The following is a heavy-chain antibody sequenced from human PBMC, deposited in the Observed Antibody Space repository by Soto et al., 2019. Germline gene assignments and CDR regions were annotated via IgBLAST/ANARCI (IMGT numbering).Heavy chain of an antibody. CDR3: ARGVGGYCSSTSCYGGWAGYYYYYGMDV. D-gene: IGHD2-2*03. CDR2: IVVGSGNT. J-gene: IGHJ6*04. Sequence: ASVKVSCKASGFTFTSSAVQWVRQARGQRLEWIGWIVVGSGNTNYAQKFQERVTITRDMSTSTAYMELSRLRSDDTAVYYCARGVGGYCSSTSCYGGWAGYYYYYGMDVWGKGTTVTVSS. CDR1: GFTFTSSA. V-gene: IGHV1-58*01.